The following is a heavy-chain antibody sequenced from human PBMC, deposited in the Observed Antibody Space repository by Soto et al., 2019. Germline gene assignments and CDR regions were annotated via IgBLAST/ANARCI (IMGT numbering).Heavy chain of an antibody. CDR2: ISWNSGSI. Sequence: DVQLVESGGGLVQPGRSLRLSCAASGFTFDDYAMHWVRQAPGKGLEWVSGISWNSGSIGYADSVKGRFTISRDNAKNSLYLQMNSLRAEDTALYYCAKDIGPDYIWGSYRYFYYFDYWGQGTLVTVSS. V-gene: IGHV3-9*01. CDR3: AKDIGPDYIWGSYRYFYYFDY. CDR1: GFTFDDYA. J-gene: IGHJ4*02. D-gene: IGHD3-16*02.